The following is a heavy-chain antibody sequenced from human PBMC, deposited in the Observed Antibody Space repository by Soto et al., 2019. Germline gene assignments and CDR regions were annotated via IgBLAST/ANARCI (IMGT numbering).Heavy chain of an antibody. Sequence: PGGSLRLSCAASGFSFNNNGMHWVRQAPGKGLEWVTAIWYDGSYEYYADSVKGRFIISRDNSKNTLYLQMNSLRVEDTAVYYCAGDPMVRGVPNWLDPWGQGTLVTVSS. D-gene: IGHD3-10*01. CDR3: AGDPMVRGVPNWLDP. CDR1: GFSFNNNG. CDR2: IWYDGSYE. J-gene: IGHJ5*02. V-gene: IGHV3-33*01.